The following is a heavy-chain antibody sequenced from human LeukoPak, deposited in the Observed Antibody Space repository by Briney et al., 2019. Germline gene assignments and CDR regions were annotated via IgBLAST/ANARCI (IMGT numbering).Heavy chain of an antibody. CDR2: ISGGGETT. V-gene: IGHV3-23*01. D-gene: IGHD6-13*01. Sequence: PTGGSLRLSCAASGFTFSSYAMSWVRQAPGEGLEWVSGISGGGETTYYADSVKGRFTISRDNSKNTLYLQMNSLRAEDTAVYYCAKDHIAAAGIDYWGQGTLVTVSS. CDR3: AKDHIAAAGIDY. J-gene: IGHJ4*02. CDR1: GFTFSSYA.